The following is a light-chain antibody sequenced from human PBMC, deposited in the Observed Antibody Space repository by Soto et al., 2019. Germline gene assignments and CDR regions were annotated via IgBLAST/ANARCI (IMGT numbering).Light chain of an antibody. CDR3: QQYGNSPRT. CDR2: GAS. Sequence: EIVLTQSPGTLSLSPGERATLSCRASQIVTNSYLAWYQQKPGQAPRLLIYGASSRATGIPDRFSGSGSGTAFTRTISRLEPEDFAVYYCQQYGNSPRTFGQGTKLVIK. CDR1: QIVTNSY. V-gene: IGKV3-20*01. J-gene: IGKJ2*01.